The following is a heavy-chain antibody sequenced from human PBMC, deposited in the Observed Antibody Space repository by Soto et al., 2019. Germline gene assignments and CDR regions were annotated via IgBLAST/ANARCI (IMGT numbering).Heavy chain of an antibody. CDR2: IRSKAYGGTT. J-gene: IGHJ6*04. CDR3: TRVGDYSNYDYYYYGMDV. V-gene: IGHV3-49*03. Sequence: PGGSLRLSCTASGFTFGDYAMSWIRQAPGKGLEWVGFIRSKAYGGTTEYAASVKGRFTISRDDSKSIAYLKMNSLKTEDTAVYYCTRVGDYSNYDYYYYGMDVWGKGPTVTVSS. CDR1: GFTFGDYA. D-gene: IGHD4-4*01.